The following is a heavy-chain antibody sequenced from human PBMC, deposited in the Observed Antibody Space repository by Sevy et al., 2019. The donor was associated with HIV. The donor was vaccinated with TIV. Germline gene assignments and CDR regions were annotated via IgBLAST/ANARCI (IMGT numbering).Heavy chain of an antibody. D-gene: IGHD2-8*01. J-gene: IGHJ5*02. V-gene: IGHV3-7*03. CDR3: ASPGTKGFDP. CDR1: GFTFSDYY. CDR2: IKQDGSDK. Sequence: GGSLRLSCAASGFTFSDYYMSWIRQAPGKGLEWVASIKQDGSDKYYVDSVKGRFTISRDNAKNSLYLQMNSLRVEDTAVYYCASPGTKGFDPWGQGTLVTVSS.